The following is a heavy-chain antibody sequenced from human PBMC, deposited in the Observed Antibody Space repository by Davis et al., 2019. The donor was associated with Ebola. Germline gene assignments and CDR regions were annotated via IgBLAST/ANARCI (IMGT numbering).Heavy chain of an antibody. V-gene: IGHV3-66*01. J-gene: IGHJ6*04. Sequence: GESLKISCATSGFTVSSNYMSWVRQAPGKGLEWVSVIYSGGSTYYADSVKGRFTISRDNSKNTLYLQMNSLRAEDTAVYYCARDGLNYNILTDDYIPPYYYGMDVWGKGTTVTVSS. D-gene: IGHD3-9*01. CDR2: IYSGGST. CDR1: GFTVSSNY. CDR3: ARDGLNYNILTDDYIPPYYYGMDV.